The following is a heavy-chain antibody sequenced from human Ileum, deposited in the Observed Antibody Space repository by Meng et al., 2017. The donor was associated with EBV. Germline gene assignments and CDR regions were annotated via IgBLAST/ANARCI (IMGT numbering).Heavy chain of an antibody. J-gene: IGHJ4*02. CDR2: KSYDGSLK. V-gene: IGHV3-30*18. CDR1: WLMLNEYG. CDR3: AKEFNWNDHYFEY. Sequence: VELGGCVVRQCRVLGMSLEYSWLMLNEYGIHWVCEASGDEFEWVGYKSYDGSLKNFGDVVKGRFDIARDNSKETVYLQMNGLRQEDTAMYYCAKEFNWNDHYFEYWGEGTLVTVSS. D-gene: IGHD1-20*01.